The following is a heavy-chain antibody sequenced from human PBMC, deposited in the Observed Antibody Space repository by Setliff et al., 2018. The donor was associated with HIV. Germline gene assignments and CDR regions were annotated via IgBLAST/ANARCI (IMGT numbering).Heavy chain of an antibody. CDR1: GYTFTSYA. D-gene: IGHD3-22*01. J-gene: IGHJ3*02. CDR2: INAGNGNT. CDR3: ARETYYYDSSGYYWGDAFDI. V-gene: IGHV1-3*03. Sequence: RASVKVSCKASGYTFTSYAMHWVRQAPGQRLEWMGWINAGNGNTKYSQEFQGRVTITRDTSASTAYMELSSLRSEDMAVYYCARETYYYDSSGYYWGDAFDIWGQGTMVTVS.